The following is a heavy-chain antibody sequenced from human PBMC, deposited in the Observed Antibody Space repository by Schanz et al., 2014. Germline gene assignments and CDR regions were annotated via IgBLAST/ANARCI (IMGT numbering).Heavy chain of an antibody. CDR3: ARGLIAAAGGAFDY. Sequence: DVHLLESGGGLVQPGGSLRLSCAASGFTFSTHAMNWVRQAPGKGLEWVSSINTGGDSTYYADSVRGRFTMSRDNSKNTLYLQMNSLRAGDAAVYYCARGLIAAAGGAFDYWGQGTLVAVSA. J-gene: IGHJ4*02. V-gene: IGHV3-23*01. CDR1: GFTFSTHA. CDR2: INTGGDST. D-gene: IGHD6-13*01.